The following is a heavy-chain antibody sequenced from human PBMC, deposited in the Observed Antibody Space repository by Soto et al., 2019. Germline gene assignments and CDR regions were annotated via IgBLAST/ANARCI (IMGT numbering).Heavy chain of an antibody. CDR3: ARGRSVNTNMDY. J-gene: IGHJ4*02. CDR2: ISSSGASR. V-gene: IGHV3-21*01. D-gene: IGHD2-15*01. Sequence: EVQLVESGGGLVKPGGSLRLSCAASGFTFSTYSMNWVRQAPGKGLEWVSSISSSGASRSYADSVKGRFTISRDNAKNSLYLQMDCLRAEDTAVYYCARGRSVNTNMDYWGQGNLVTVSS. CDR1: GFTFSTYS.